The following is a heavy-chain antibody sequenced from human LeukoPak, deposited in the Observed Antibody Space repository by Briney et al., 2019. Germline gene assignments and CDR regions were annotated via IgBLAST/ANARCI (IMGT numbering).Heavy chain of an antibody. J-gene: IGHJ4*02. CDR1: GFTFSSYA. CDR3: AKDSPYYYDSSGYSDY. D-gene: IGHD3-22*01. CDR2: ISGSGGST. V-gene: IGHV3-23*01. Sequence: GGSLRLSCAASGFTFSSYAMSWVRQAPGKGLEWVSAISGSGGSTYYADSVKGRFTISRDNSKNTLYLQMNSLRAEDTAVYYCAKDSPYYYDSSGYSDYWGQRTLVTVSS.